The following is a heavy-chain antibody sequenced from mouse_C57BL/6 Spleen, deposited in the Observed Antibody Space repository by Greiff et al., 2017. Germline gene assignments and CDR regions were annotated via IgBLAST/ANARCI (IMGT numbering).Heavy chain of an antibody. V-gene: IGHV5-17*01. CDR1: GFTFSDYG. J-gene: IGHJ2*01. D-gene: IGHD2-14*01. Sequence: EVQRVESGGGLVKPGGSLKLSCAASGFTFSDYGMHWVRQAPEKGLEWVAYISSGSSTIYYADTVKGRFTISRDNAKNTLFLQMTSLRSEDTAMYYCAKPGTSVFDYWGQGTTLTVSS. CDR3: AKPGTSVFDY. CDR2: ISSGSSTI.